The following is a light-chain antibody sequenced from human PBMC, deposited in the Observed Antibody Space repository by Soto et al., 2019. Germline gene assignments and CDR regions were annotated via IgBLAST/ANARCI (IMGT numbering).Light chain of an antibody. CDR1: SSNIGAGYD. J-gene: IGLJ1*01. Sequence: QSVLTQPPSVSGAPGQRVTISCTGSSSNIGAGYDVHRYQQHPGKAPKLMIYDVSNRPSGVSNRFSGSKSGDTASLTISGLQAEDEADYYCSSYTISAADVFGTGTKVTVL. CDR3: SSYTISAADV. CDR2: DVS. V-gene: IGLV1-40*01.